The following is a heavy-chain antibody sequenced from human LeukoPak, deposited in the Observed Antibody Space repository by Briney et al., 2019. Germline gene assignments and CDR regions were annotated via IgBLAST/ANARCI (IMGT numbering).Heavy chain of an antibody. CDR3: ARDAGSVVVTAIPGYFDY. CDR1: GFTFSSYA. D-gene: IGHD2-21*02. CDR2: ISGSGTTT. Sequence: PGGSLRLSCAASGFTFSSYAMSWVRQGPGKGLEWVSAISGSGTTTYYADSVKGRFTISRDNSKNTLYLQMGSLRAEDMAVYYCARDAGSVVVTAIPGYFDYWGQGTLVTVSS. V-gene: IGHV3-23*01. J-gene: IGHJ4*02.